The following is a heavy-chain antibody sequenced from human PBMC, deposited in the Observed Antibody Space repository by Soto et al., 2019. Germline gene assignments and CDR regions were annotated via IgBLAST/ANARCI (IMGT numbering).Heavy chain of an antibody. D-gene: IGHD3-10*01. CDR2: IYWDDDK. V-gene: IGHV2-5*02. Sequence: SGPTLVNPTQTLTLTCTFSGFSLSTSGVGGGWIRQPPGKALEWLALIYWDDDKRYSPSLKSRLTITKDTSKNQVVLTMTNMDPVDTATYYCAHSRGVTTWVGNWFDPWGQGTLVTVSS. CDR3: AHSRGVTTWVGNWFDP. CDR1: GFSLSTSGVG. J-gene: IGHJ5*02.